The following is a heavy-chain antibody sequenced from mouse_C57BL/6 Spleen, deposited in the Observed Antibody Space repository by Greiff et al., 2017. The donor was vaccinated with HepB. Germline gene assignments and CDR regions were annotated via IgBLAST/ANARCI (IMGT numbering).Heavy chain of an antibody. V-gene: IGHV5-17*01. CDR3: ARGSNYYGSSYWYFGV. CDR2: ISSGSSTI. CDR1: GFNFSDYG. J-gene: IGHJ1*03. Sequence: EVMLVESGGGLVKPGGSLKLSCAASGFNFSDYGIHWVRQAPEKGLEWVAYISSGSSTIYYADTVQGRFTISRDNAKNTLFLQMTSLRSEDTAMCYCARGSNYYGSSYWYFGVWGTGTTVTVAS. D-gene: IGHD1-1*01.